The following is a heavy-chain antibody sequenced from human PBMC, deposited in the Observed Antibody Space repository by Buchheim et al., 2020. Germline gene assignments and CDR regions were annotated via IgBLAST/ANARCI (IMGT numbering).Heavy chain of an antibody. CDR1: GGSISSSSYY. D-gene: IGHD6-19*01. CDR2: IYYSGST. J-gene: IGHJ2*01. V-gene: IGHV4-39*01. CDR3: ARTDSSGRFYWYFDL. Sequence: QLQLQESGPGLVKPSETLSLTCTVSGGSISSSSYYWGWIRQPPGKGLEWIGSIYYSGSTCYNPSLKSRVTISVDTSKNQFSLKLSSVTAADTAVYYCARTDSSGRFYWYFDLWGRGTL.